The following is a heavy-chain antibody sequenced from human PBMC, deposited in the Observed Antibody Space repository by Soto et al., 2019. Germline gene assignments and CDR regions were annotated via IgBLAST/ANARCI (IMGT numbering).Heavy chain of an antibody. CDR2: ISYDGSNK. D-gene: IGHD2-8*01. J-gene: IGHJ4*02. CDR1: GFTFSSYG. CDR3: AKGLNALRSYYFDY. Sequence: QVQLVESGGGVVQPGRSLRLSCAASGFTFSSYGMHWVRQAPGKGLEWVAVISYDGSNKYYADSVKGRFTISRDNSKNTLYLQMNSLRAEDTAVYYCAKGLNALRSYYFDYWGQGTLVTVSS. V-gene: IGHV3-30*18.